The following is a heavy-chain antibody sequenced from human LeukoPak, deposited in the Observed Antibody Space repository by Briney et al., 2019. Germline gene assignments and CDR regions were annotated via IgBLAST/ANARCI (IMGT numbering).Heavy chain of an antibody. J-gene: IGHJ4*02. D-gene: IGHD5-12*01. CDR1: GFTVSSNY. V-gene: IGHV3-53*01. CDR3: ARVLYSGYDY. CDR2: IYSAGST. Sequence: GGSLRLSCAASGFTVSSNYMSWVRQAPGRGLEWVSVIYSAGSTYYADSVKGRFTISRDNSKNTLYLQMNSLRAEDTAVNYCARVLYSGYDYWGQGTLVTVSS.